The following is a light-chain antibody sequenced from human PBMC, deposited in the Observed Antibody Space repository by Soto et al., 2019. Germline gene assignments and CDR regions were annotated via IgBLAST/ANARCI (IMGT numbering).Light chain of an antibody. V-gene: IGKV3-20*01. CDR1: QSVRSSY. Sequence: EIVLTQSPGTLSLSPGEGATLSCRASQSVRSSYLAWYQQKPGQAPRLLIYGASDRATDIPDRFSGSGSGTDFSLTISRLEPEDFAVYYCQQYGSSPETFGQGTKVDIK. CDR3: QQYGSSPET. CDR2: GAS. J-gene: IGKJ1*01.